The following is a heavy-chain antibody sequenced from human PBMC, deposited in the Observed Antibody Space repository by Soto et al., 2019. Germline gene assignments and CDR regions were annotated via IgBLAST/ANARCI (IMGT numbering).Heavy chain of an antibody. Sequence: QVQLVESGGGVVQPGRSLRLSCAASGFTFGSYAMHWVRQAPGKGLEWVAVISYDGSNKHYADSVKGRFTISRDNSKNTLYLQMNSLRAEDTAVYYCARDSRRFGEYNWFDPWGQGTLVTVSS. J-gene: IGHJ5*02. CDR3: ARDSRRFGEYNWFDP. D-gene: IGHD3-10*01. CDR1: GFTFGSYA. V-gene: IGHV3-30-3*01. CDR2: ISYDGSNK.